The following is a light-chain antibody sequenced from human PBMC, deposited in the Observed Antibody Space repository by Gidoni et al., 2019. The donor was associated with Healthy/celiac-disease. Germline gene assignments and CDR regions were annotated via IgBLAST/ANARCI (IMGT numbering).Light chain of an antibody. CDR2: KAS. V-gene: IGKV1-5*03. CDR3: QQYHSYWT. CDR1: QSISNW. Sequence: DIHMTQSPSTLSASVGDRVTITCRDSQSISNWLAWYQQKPGKAPKLLIYKASSLESGVPSRCSGSGTGTEFNITISSLQPDDFASYQCQQYHSYWTFGQGTKVEIK. J-gene: IGKJ1*01.